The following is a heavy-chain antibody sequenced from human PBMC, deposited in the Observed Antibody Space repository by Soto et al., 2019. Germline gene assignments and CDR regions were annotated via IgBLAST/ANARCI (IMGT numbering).Heavy chain of an antibody. V-gene: IGHV3-30*04. J-gene: IGHJ4*02. D-gene: IGHD3-16*02. CDR3: ARAQGVTFEGSIVPAADF. CDR2: ISYDGRHK. CDR1: GFTFSNYA. Sequence: QVQLVESGEGVVQPGRSLRLSCAASGFTFSNYAMHWVRQAPGKGLEWVAVISYDGRHKYFADSVKGRFTISRNNSNNTVYLQMDSVRPEDTAVYDCARAQGVTFEGSIVPAADFWGQGALVSVSS.